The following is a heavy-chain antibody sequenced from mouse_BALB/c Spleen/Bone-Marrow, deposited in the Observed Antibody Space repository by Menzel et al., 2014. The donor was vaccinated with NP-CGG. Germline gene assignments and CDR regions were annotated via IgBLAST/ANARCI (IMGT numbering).Heavy chain of an antibody. CDR2: IRKKAKGYTT. J-gene: IGHJ1*01. CDR1: GFTFTDYY. V-gene: IGHV7-3*02. CDR3: ERDINCDSCYLHFDV. D-gene: IGHD2-12*01. Sequence: EVKLVESGGGLIQPGGSLRLSCATSGFTFTDYYMSWVRQPPGQALEWLGFIRKKAKGYTTEYSASGKGRFTISRDNTLSIVYLQMSTLRAEHSTTYCCERDINCDSCYLHFDVWGAGTTVTGSS.